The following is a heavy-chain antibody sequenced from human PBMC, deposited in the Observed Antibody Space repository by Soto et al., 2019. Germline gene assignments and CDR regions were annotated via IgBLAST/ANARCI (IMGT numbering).Heavy chain of an antibody. D-gene: IGHD6-13*01. CDR1: GYTFTGYY. J-gene: IGHJ6*02. CDR3: ARGPAAAGTNYYGMDV. CDR2: INPNSGGT. Sequence: ASVKVSCKASGYTFTGYYMHWLRQAPGQGLEWMGWINPNSGGTNYAQKFQGRVTMTRDTSISTAYMELSRLRSDDTAVYYCARGPAAAGTNYYGMDVWGQGTTVTV. V-gene: IGHV1-2*02.